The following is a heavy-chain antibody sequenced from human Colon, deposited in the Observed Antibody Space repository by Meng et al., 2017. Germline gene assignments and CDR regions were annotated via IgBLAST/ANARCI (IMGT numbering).Heavy chain of an antibody. CDR2: ISAGDGRT. V-gene: IGHV3-23*01. D-gene: IGHD6-19*01. Sequence: EVQLLESGGGLVQPGGSLRLSCAASGFTFRTYAMSWVRLAPGKGLEWVSVISAGDGRTYYADSVKGRFTISRDDSKNTLYLQMNSLRAEDTAVYYCATFLGGAVASTGYFDNWGQGTLVTVSS. CDR3: ATFLGGAVASTGYFDN. CDR1: GFTFRTYA. J-gene: IGHJ4*02.